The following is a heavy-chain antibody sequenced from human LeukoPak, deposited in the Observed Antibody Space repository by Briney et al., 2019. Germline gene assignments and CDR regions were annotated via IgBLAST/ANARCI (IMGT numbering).Heavy chain of an antibody. CDR2: ISAYNGNT. CDR1: GYTFTSYG. J-gene: IGHJ3*02. V-gene: IGHV1-18*01. Sequence: ASVKVSCKASGYTFTSYGISWVRQAPGQGLEWMGWISAYNGNTNYAQKLQGRVTMTTDTSTSTAYMELRSLRSDDTAVYYCAREWAYFVGKDGAFDIWGQGTMVSVSS. CDR3: AREWAYFVGKDGAFDI. D-gene: IGHD3-9*01.